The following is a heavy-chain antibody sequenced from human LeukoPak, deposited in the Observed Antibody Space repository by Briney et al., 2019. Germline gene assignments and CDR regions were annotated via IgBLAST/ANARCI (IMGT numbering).Heavy chain of an antibody. J-gene: IGHJ6*03. CDR2: INHSGST. Sequence: SETLSLTCAVYGGSFSGYYWSWIRQPPGKGLEWIGEINHSGSTNYNPSLKSRVTISVDTSKNQFSLKLSSVTAADTAVYYCASRSSSSWYYYYMDVWGKGTTVTVSS. V-gene: IGHV4-34*01. D-gene: IGHD6-13*01. CDR3: ASRSSSSWYYYYMDV. CDR1: GGSFSGYY.